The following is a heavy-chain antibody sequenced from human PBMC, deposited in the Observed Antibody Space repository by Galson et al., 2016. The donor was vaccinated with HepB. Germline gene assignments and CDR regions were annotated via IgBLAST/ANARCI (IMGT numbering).Heavy chain of an antibody. CDR1: GFNFRQYG. D-gene: IGHD5-12*01. J-gene: IGHJ4*02. V-gene: IGHV3-30*03. CDR2: LAYDGVTK. CDR3: VTVALDY. Sequence: SLRLSCAVSGFNFRQYGMNWVRQRPDREPEWVAVLAYDGVTKHTVEGRFTISRDISRNTLYLQMSSLRVEDTAVYYCVTVALDYWGQGTPVIVSS.